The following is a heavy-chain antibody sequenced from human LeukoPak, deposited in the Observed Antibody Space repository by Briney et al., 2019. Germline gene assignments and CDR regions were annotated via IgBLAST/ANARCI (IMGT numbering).Heavy chain of an antibody. J-gene: IGHJ5*02. CDR3: ARSDGFLDP. V-gene: IGHV4-30-2*01. CDR2: IYHSGST. D-gene: IGHD3-10*01. CDR1: GGSISSGGYS. Sequence: SETLSLTCAVSGGSISSGGYSWSRIRQPPGKGLEWIGNIYHSGSTYYNPSLKSRITISVDRSKNQFSLKLSSVTAADTAVYYCARSDGFLDPWGQGTLVTVSS.